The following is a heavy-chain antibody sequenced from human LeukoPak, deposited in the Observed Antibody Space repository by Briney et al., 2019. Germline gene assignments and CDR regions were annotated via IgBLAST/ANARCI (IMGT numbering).Heavy chain of an antibody. CDR2: ISSSSRTI. D-gene: IGHD4-17*01. CDR3: ARQSGTMVTTRFDY. V-gene: IGHV3-48*01. Sequence: GGSLRLSCAASGFTFSHHGMHWVRQAPGKGLEWVSYISSSSRTIYYADSVKGRFTISRDNAKNSLYLQMNSLRAEDTAIYYCARQSGTMVTTRFDYWGQGTLVTVSS. CDR1: GFTFSHHG. J-gene: IGHJ4*02.